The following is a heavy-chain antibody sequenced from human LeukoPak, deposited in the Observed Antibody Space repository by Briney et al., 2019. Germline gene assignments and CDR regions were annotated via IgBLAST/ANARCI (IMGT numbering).Heavy chain of an antibody. D-gene: IGHD3-10*01. Sequence: PGGSLRLSCAASGFTFSSYAMSWVRQAPGKGLEWVSAISGSGGSTYYPDSVKGRFTISRDNSKNTLYLQMNSLRAEDTAVYYCARCPVYYGSGSPGDWGQGTLVTVSS. CDR1: GFTFSSYA. J-gene: IGHJ4*02. CDR2: ISGSGGST. CDR3: ARCPVYYGSGSPGD. V-gene: IGHV3-23*01.